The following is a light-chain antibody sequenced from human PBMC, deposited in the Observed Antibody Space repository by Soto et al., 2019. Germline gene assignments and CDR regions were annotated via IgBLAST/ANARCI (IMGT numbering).Light chain of an antibody. Sequence: EIVLTQSPGTLSLSPGERATLSCRATESVVSNYLAWYQLKPGQAPRLLIYDASNRATGIPARFSGSGSGTDFTLTISRLEPEDFAVYYCQQYGSSPPWTFGQGTKVDNK. J-gene: IGKJ1*01. CDR2: DAS. CDR1: ESVVSNY. V-gene: IGKV3-20*01. CDR3: QQYGSSPPWT.